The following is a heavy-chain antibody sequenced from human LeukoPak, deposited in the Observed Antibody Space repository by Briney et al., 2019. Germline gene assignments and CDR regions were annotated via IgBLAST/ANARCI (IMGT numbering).Heavy chain of an antibody. CDR3: ARGAVDIVVVPAAMFGYCYHMDV. CDR1: GGSIRSTTYY. D-gene: IGHD2-2*03. Sequence: SETLSLTCSVSGGSIRSTTYYWGWIRQPPGKRLEWIGYIYYSGSTNYNPSLRNRFTISVDASKNQFSLKLSSVTAADTAVYYCARGAVDIVVVPAAMFGYCYHMDVWGKGTTVTISS. J-gene: IGHJ6*03. V-gene: IGHV4-61*05. CDR2: IYYSGST.